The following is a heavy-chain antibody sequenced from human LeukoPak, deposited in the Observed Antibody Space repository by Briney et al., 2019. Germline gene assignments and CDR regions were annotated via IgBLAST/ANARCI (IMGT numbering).Heavy chain of an antibody. D-gene: IGHD5-18*01. CDR2: MNPNRGNT. Sequence: GASVKVSCKASVYTFTSYDTFSVRQATGQGLEWMGWMNPNRGNTGYAQKFQGRVSMTRNTSKSTAYMELSSLKSEDTAVYYCASGRGNSCKMFDYWGQGTPVTVSS. J-gene: IGHJ4*02. CDR3: ASGRGNSCKMFDY. V-gene: IGHV1-8*01. CDR1: VYTFTSYD.